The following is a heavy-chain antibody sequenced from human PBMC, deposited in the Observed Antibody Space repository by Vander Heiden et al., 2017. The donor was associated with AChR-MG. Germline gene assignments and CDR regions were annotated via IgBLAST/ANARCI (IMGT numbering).Heavy chain of an antibody. V-gene: IGHV4-34*01. CDR3: ARGLYSSGWYRAFDI. Sequence: QVQLQQWGAGLLKPSETLSLTCAVHGGSFSGYYWSWIRQPPGKGLEWIGEINHSGSTNYNPSLKSRVTISVDTSKNQFSLKLSSVTAADTAVYYCARGLYSSGWYRAFDIWGQGTMVTVSS. CDR2: INHSGST. J-gene: IGHJ3*02. CDR1: GGSFSGYY. D-gene: IGHD6-19*01.